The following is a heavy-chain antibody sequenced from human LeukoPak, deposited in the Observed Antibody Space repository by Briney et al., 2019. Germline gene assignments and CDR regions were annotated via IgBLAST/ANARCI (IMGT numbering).Heavy chain of an antibody. D-gene: IGHD3-10*01. CDR1: GFTFSTYS. Sequence: GGSLRLSCAASGFTFSTYSMTWVRQAPGKGLEWISHISAASWGIKYADSVKGRFTTSRDNAKNSLYLQMNSLRAEDTALYYCAKDVDYYGSGSFGYWGQGTLVTVSS. CDR2: ISAASWGI. V-gene: IGHV3-48*01. J-gene: IGHJ4*02. CDR3: AKDVDYYGSGSFGY.